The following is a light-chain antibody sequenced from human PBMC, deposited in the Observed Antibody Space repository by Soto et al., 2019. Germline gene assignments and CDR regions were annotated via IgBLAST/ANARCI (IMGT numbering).Light chain of an antibody. Sequence: DIQLTQSPPTLSDSVGDRVTITCRASQSIRYYLAWYQQMPGKAPKLLIYGASSLQSGVPSRFSGSGSETEFTLNISSLQPDDFATYFCQHHISYSQTFGQGTKVEIK. CDR3: QHHISYSQT. V-gene: IGKV1-5*01. CDR2: GAS. J-gene: IGKJ1*01. CDR1: QSIRYY.